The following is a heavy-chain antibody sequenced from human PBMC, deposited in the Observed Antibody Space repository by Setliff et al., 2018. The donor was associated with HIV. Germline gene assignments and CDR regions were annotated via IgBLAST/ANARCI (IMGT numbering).Heavy chain of an antibody. J-gene: IGHJ5*02. V-gene: IGHV4-38-2*01. CDR3: ASRIYYYDSNNFLPEEGFDP. D-gene: IGHD3-22*01. CDR2: IYQSGNT. CDR1: GYSISSGFY. Sequence: SETLSLTCAVSGYSISSGFYWSWMRQPPGKGLEWIGSIYQSGNTNYNPSLESRLTISVDTAKNQFSLKLTSVTAADTAVYYCASRIYYYDSNNFLPEEGFDPWGQGTLVTVSS.